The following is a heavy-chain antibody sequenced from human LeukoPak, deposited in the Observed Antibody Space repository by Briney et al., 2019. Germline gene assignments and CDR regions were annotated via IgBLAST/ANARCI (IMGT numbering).Heavy chain of an antibody. D-gene: IGHD5-12*01. CDR1: GFTFSTYW. Sequence: RTGGSLRLSCAASGFTFSTYWMHWVRHAPGKGLVWVSGISSDGSRTSSADSVKGRFTISRDDAKNTLYLQMNSLRAEDTAMYYCVRGSGYADYWGQGTLVTVSS. CDR3: VRGSGYADY. V-gene: IGHV3-74*01. CDR2: ISSDGSRT. J-gene: IGHJ4*02.